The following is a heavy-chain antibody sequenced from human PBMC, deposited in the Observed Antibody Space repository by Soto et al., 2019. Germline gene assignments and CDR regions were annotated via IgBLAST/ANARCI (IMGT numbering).Heavy chain of an antibody. Sequence: SETLSLTCNVSGGSISSSGYYWGWIRQPPGKGLEWIGYIYYSGSTNYNPSLKSRVTISVDTSKNQFSLKLSSVTAADTAVYYCARHRVGYCSVTSCYTLDSWGQGTLVTVSS. CDR1: GGSISSSGYY. V-gene: IGHV4-61*05. J-gene: IGHJ4*02. D-gene: IGHD2-2*02. CDR3: ARHRVGYCSVTSCYTLDS. CDR2: IYYSGST.